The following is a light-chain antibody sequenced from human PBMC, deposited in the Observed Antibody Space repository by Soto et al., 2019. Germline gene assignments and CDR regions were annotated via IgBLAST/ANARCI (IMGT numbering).Light chain of an antibody. CDR2: GAS. Sequence: EIVMTQSPATLSVSPGERATLFCRASQSVRSNLAWYQQKPGQAPRLLMHGASTRATGTPARFSGSGSGTEFTLSISSLQSEDFAVYYCQQYNDWPLYTFGQGTKLEIK. J-gene: IGKJ2*01. V-gene: IGKV3-15*01. CDR3: QQYNDWPLYT. CDR1: QSVRSN.